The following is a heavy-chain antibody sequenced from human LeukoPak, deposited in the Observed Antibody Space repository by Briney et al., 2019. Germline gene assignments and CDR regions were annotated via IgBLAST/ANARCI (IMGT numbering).Heavy chain of an antibody. CDR3: ARDGKGAITGFDY. D-gene: IGHD1-26*01. V-gene: IGHV4-59*01. Sequence: PSETLSLTCIVSGGSINNYYWSWLRQSPGKGLEWIGFISYSGSTNYNPSLKSLVTMSLDTSKNQYSPKLSSVTAADAAVYYCARDGKGAITGFDYWGQGTLVTVSS. CDR2: ISYSGST. CDR1: GGSINNYY. J-gene: IGHJ4*02.